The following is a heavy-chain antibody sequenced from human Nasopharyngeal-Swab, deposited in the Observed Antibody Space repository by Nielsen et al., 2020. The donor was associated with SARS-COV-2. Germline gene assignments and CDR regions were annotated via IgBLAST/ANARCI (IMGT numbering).Heavy chain of an antibody. CDR3: ARYSGSYPDY. CDR2: ISYDGSNK. CDR1: GFTFSSYG. Sequence: GESLKISCAASGFTFSSYGMHWVRQAPGKGLEWVAVISYDGSNKYYADSVKGRFTISRDNSKNTLYLQMNSLRAEDTAVYYCARYSGSYPDYWGQGTLVTVSS. J-gene: IGHJ4*02. D-gene: IGHD1-26*01. V-gene: IGHV3-30*03.